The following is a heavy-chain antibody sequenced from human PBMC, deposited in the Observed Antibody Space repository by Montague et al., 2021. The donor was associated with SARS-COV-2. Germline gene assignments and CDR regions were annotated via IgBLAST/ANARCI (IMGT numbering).Heavy chain of an antibody. J-gene: IGHJ4*02. V-gene: IGHV3-23*01. Sequence: SLRLSCAASGFTFDNHAMTWVRQAPGKGLEWVSTISGGGGRTYYADSVKGRFTISRDNSKSTLFLQMNSLRAEDTALYYCAKDDGSGNYYNGLYENWGQGTRVTVSS. CDR3: AKDDGSGNYYNGLYEN. CDR2: ISGGGGRT. CDR1: GFTFDNHA. D-gene: IGHD3-10*01.